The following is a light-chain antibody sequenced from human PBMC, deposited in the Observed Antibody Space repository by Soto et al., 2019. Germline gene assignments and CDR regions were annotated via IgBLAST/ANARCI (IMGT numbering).Light chain of an antibody. CDR3: SSFTRSRTIT. J-gene: IGLJ2*01. Sequence: QSALTQPASVSGSPGQSITIPCTGSNDDIGIYNYVSWYQHHPGKAPKLMIYEVDNRPSGVSNRFSASKSGDTASLTISGLHTEDEADYYCSSFTRSRTITFGGGTKLTVL. CDR2: EVD. CDR1: NDDIGIYNY. V-gene: IGLV2-14*01.